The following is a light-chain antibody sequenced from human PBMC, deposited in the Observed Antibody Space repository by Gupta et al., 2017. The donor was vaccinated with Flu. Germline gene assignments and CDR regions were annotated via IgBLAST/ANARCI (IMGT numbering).Light chain of an antibody. CDR1: QNVTSNY. CDR3: HHDSCFGT. Sequence: DIVLTQSPGTLSLSPGDRVTLSCRAGQNVTSNYLAWYQQKPGQAPRLLIYDASNRATGSPDRFSGGGSETYFTLTRSRREPEDFAVYYAHHDSCFGTCGQGTRLEIK. V-gene: IGKV3-20*01. J-gene: IGKJ5*01. CDR2: DAS.